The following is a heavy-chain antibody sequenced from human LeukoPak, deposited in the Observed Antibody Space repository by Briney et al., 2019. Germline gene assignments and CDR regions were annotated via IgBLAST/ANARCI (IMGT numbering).Heavy chain of an antibody. CDR1: GFTFSTYA. J-gene: IGHJ5*02. CDR2: ISSSGGTT. D-gene: IGHD5-24*01. Sequence: GGSLRLSCAASGFTFSTYAMYWVRQAPGKGLEFVSGISSSGGTTDYANSVKGRFTVSRDNSKNTLFLQMGSLRVEDMAVYYCERWRDGYSYFDNWGQGTLVTVSS. V-gene: IGHV3-64*01. CDR3: ERWRDGYSYFDN.